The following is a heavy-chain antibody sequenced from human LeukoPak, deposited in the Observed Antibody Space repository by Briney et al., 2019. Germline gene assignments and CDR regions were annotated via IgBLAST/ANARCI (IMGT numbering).Heavy chain of an antibody. CDR2: IYYSGST. CDR3: ARGPRPDLYYYGSGAQLDY. Sequence: SETLSLTCTVSGGSISSSSYYWGWIRQPPGKGLEWIGSIYYSGSTYYNPSLKSRVTISVDTSKNQFSLKLSSVTAADTAVYYCARGPRPDLYYYGSGAQLDYWGQGTLVTVSS. V-gene: IGHV4-39*01. J-gene: IGHJ4*02. D-gene: IGHD3-10*01. CDR1: GGSISSSSYY.